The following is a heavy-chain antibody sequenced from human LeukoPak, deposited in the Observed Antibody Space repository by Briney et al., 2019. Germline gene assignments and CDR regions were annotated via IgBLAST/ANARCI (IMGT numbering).Heavy chain of an antibody. Sequence: GGSLRLSCAASGFTFSSYAMSWVRQAPGEGLERVSVISDDGGSTYYADSVKGRFTISKDNSKNTLYLQMNSLRAEDTAVHYCAPTCSGGTCYLFDYWGQGTLVTVSS. D-gene: IGHD2-15*01. CDR1: GFTFSSYA. J-gene: IGHJ4*02. CDR3: APTCSGGTCYLFDY. V-gene: IGHV3-23*01. CDR2: ISDDGGST.